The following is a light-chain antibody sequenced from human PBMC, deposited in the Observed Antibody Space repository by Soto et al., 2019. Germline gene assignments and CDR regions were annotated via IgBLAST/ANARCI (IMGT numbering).Light chain of an antibody. CDR2: DAS. CDR3: LQDINYPWT. J-gene: IGKJ1*01. CDR1: QSISSL. V-gene: IGKV1-5*01. Sequence: DIQMTQSPSTLSASVGDRVTITCRASQSISSLLAWYQQKPGKAPKLLIYDASSLESGVPSRFSGSGSGTEFTLAISSLQPEDSATYYCLQDINYPWTFGQGTKVDIK.